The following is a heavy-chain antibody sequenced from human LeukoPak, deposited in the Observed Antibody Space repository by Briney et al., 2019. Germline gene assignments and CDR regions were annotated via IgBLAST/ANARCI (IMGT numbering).Heavy chain of an antibody. CDR1: GFTFSDYY. Sequence: GGSLRLSCAASGFTFSDYYMSWIRQVPGKGLEWVSYISSSGITIYYADSVKGRFTISRDNAKNSLYLQMNSLRAEDTAVYYCARVGRRGYSYGYFDYWGQGTLVTVSS. CDR3: ARVGRRGYSYGYFDY. J-gene: IGHJ4*02. CDR2: ISSSGITI. V-gene: IGHV3-11*01. D-gene: IGHD5-18*01.